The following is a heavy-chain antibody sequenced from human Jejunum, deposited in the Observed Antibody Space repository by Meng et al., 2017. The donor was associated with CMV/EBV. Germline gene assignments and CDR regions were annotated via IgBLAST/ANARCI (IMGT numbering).Heavy chain of an antibody. Sequence: FPFSGCTMHWVRHASGKGLEWVGRIRSKANSYATAYAASVKGRFIISRDDSKNTAYLQMNSLKTEDTAVYYCTRHSIVVVPAAGFDPWGQGTLVTVSS. CDR3: TRHSIVVVPAAGFDP. D-gene: IGHD2-2*01. CDR1: FPFSGCT. CDR2: IRSKANSYAT. V-gene: IGHV3-73*01. J-gene: IGHJ5*02.